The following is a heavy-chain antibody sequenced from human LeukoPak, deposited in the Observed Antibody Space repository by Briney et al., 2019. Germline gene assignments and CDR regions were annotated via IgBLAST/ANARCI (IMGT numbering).Heavy chain of an antibody. D-gene: IGHD5-24*01. CDR2: TYPGDSDT. CDR1: ENSFTNCW. V-gene: IGHV5-51*01. J-gene: IGHJ4*02. CDR3: ARSIDSTTSTLPY. Sequence: GESLKISCKGSENSFTNCWIVWVRQMPGKGLEWVGITYPGDSDTRYSPTFQGQVTISADRSTTAAYLQWSGLKASDTAMYYCARSIDSTTSTLPYWGQGTQVTVSS.